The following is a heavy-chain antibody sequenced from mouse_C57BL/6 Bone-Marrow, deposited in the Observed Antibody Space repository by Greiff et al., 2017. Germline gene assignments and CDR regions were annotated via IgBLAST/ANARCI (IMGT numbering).Heavy chain of an antibody. J-gene: IGHJ2*01. V-gene: IGHV14-4*01. CDR2: IDPENGDT. CDR3: TTLNLRLFFDY. CDR1: GFNIKDDY. D-gene: IGHD1-3*01. Sequence: EVMLVESGAELVRPGASVKLSCTASGFNIKDDYMHWVKQRPEQGLEWIGWIDPENGDTEYASKFQGKATITADTSSNTAYLQLSSLTSEDTAVYYCTTLNLRLFFDYWGQGTTLTVSS.